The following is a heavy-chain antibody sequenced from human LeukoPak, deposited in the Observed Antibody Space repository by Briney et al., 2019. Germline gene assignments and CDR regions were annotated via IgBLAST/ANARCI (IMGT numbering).Heavy chain of an antibody. V-gene: IGHV3-30*18. CDR3: AKGPYSSGGYHFDY. J-gene: IGHJ4*02. CDR2: ISYDGSNK. CDR1: GFTFSTYG. D-gene: IGHD6-19*01. Sequence: GGSLRLSCAASGFTFSTYGMHWVRQAPGKGLEWVAVISYDGSNKYYVDSVKGRFTIFRDNSKNTLYLQMNSLRAEDTAVYYCAKGPYSSGGYHFDYWGQGTLVTVSS.